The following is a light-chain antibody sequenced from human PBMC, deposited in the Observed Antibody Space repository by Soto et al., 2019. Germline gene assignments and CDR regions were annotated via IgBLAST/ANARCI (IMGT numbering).Light chain of an antibody. CDR3: SSYGGYNNVV. Sequence: QLVLTQPASVSGSPGQSITISCTGTFSDVGSYNLVSWYQQHPGKAPKLMIYEDTKRPSGVSNRFSGSKSGYTASLTISGLQAEDEGTYYCSSYGGYNNVVFGTGTKDTVL. CDR2: EDT. CDR1: FSDVGSYNL. V-gene: IGLV2-23*01. J-gene: IGLJ1*01.